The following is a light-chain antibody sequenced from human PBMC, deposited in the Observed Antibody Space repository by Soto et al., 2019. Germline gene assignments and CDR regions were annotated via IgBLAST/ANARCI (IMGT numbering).Light chain of an antibody. CDR2: DVS. Sequence: QSALTQPASVSGSPGQSITISCTGTTSDIGGYYFVSWFQQYPGKAPTLIIYDVSNRPSGSSSRFSGSKTGNTATLTISGLQAEDEADYYCSSYRSSTTPFVFGTGTQLTVL. J-gene: IGLJ1*01. V-gene: IGLV2-14*01. CDR3: SSYRSSTTPFV. CDR1: TSDIGGYYF.